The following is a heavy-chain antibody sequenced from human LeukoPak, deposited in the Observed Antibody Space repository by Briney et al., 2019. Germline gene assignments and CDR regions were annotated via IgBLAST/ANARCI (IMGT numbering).Heavy chain of an antibody. CDR1: GGSISSYY. Sequence: SETLSLTCTVSGGSISSYYWSWIRQPAGKGLEWIGRIYTSGSTNYNPSLKSRVTMSVDTSKNQFSLKLSSVTAADTAVYYCARLRYYYGSGSYYYFDYWGQGTLVTVSS. CDR3: ARLRYYYGSGSYYYFDY. J-gene: IGHJ4*02. V-gene: IGHV4-4*07. D-gene: IGHD3-10*01. CDR2: IYTSGST.